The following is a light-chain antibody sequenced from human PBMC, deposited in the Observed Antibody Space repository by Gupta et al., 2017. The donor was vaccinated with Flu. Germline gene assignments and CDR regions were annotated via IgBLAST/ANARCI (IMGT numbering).Light chain of an antibody. CDR1: QSINTW. V-gene: IGKV1-5*03. J-gene: IGKJ1*01. CDR2: KAS. CDR3: QHYNSYSWT. Sequence: PSTLSASVGDRVTITCRASQSINTWLAWYQQRPGKVPKLLIYKASSLESGVPSRFSGSGSGTEFTLTISSLQPDDFATYYCQHYNSYSWTFGQGTKVEI.